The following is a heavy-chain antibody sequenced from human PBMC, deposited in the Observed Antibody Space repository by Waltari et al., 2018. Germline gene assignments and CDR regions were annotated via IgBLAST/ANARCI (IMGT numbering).Heavy chain of an antibody. CDR1: GFTCSSYA. Sequence: EVQLLESGGGLVQPGGSLRLSCAASGFTCSSYAMSWVRQAPGKGVEWVSAISGSGGSTYYADSVKGRFTISRDNSKNTLYLQMNSRRAEDTAVYYCAKPEGTLRYFDWLPYDAFDIWGQGTMVTVSS. CDR2: ISGSGGST. V-gene: IGHV3-23*01. J-gene: IGHJ3*02. CDR3: AKPEGTLRYFDWLPYDAFDI. D-gene: IGHD3-9*01.